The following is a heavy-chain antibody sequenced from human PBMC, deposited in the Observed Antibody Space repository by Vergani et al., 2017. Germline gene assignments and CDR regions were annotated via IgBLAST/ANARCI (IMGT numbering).Heavy chain of an antibody. CDR3: ARGXCSGGSCYSVPFDY. D-gene: IGHD2-15*01. CDR2: IYHSGST. Sequence: QLQLQESGSGLVKPSQTLSLTCAVSGGSISSGGYSWSWIRQPPGKGLEWIGYIYHSGSTYYNPSLKSRVTISVDRSKNQFSLKLSSVTAADTAVYYCARGXCSGGSCYSVPFDYWGQGTLVTVSS. V-gene: IGHV4-30-2*01. J-gene: IGHJ4*02. CDR1: GGSISSGGYS.